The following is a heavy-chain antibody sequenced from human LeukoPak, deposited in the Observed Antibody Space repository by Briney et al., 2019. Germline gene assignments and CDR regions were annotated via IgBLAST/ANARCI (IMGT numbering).Heavy chain of an antibody. CDR2: ISVYNGNT. D-gene: IGHD4-17*01. CDR1: GYTFTSYG. J-gene: IGHJ6*02. Sequence: ASVKVSCKASGYTFTSYGITWVRQAPGQGLEWMGWISVYNGNTNYAQKLQGRVTITADKSTSTAYMELSSLRSEDTAVYYCARETVTTDYYYGMDVWGQGTTVTVSS. CDR3: ARETVTTDYYYGMDV. V-gene: IGHV1-18*04.